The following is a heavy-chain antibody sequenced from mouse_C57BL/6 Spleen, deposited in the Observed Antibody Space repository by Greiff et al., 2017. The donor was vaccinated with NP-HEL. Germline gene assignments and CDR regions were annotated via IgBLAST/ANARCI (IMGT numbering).Heavy chain of an antibody. V-gene: IGHV1-82*01. CDR2: IYPGDGDT. CDR3: ARSTVAYYFDY. CDR1: GYAFSSSW. D-gene: IGHD1-1*01. Sequence: QVQLQQSGPELVKPGASVKISCKASGYAFSSSWMNWVKQRPGKGLEWIGRIYPGDGDTNYNGKFKGKAKLTADKSSSTAYMQLSSLTSEDSAVYFCARSTVAYYFDYWGQGTTLTVSS. J-gene: IGHJ2*01.